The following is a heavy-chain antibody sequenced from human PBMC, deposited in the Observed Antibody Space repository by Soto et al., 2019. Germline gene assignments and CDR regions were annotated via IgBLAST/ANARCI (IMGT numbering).Heavy chain of an antibody. CDR2: IGGTGRST. D-gene: IGHD4-17*01. CDR1: GFTFNSYA. Sequence: EVQLLESGGDLVQPGGSLRVSCAASGFTFNSYAMSWVRQAPGKGLEWGSSIGGTGRSTYSADAVKGRFTISRDNSKNTLYLQMNSLRAEDTAVYYCAKGYGDYERECDYWGQGTLVTVSS. J-gene: IGHJ4*02. CDR3: AKGYGDYERECDY. V-gene: IGHV3-23*01.